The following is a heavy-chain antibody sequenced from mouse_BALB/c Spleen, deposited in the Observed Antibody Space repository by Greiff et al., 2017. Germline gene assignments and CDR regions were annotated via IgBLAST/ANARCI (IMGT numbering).Heavy chain of an antibody. Sequence: EVQLQQSGPGLVKPSQSLSLTCTVTGYSITSDYAWNWIRQFPGNKLEWMGYISYSGSTSYNPSLKSRISITRDTSKNQFFLQLNSVTTEDTATYYCAIYDYGSYYAMDYWGQGTSVTVSS. J-gene: IGHJ4*01. D-gene: IGHD2-4*01. CDR2: ISYSGST. CDR3: AIYDYGSYYAMDY. V-gene: IGHV3-2*02. CDR1: GYSITSDYA.